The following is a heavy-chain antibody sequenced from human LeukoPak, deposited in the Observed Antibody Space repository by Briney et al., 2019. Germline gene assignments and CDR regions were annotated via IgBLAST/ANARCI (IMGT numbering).Heavy chain of an antibody. J-gene: IGHJ6*02. CDR3: ARLTVTNPGMDV. CDR2: INPNSGGT. Sequence: GASVKVSCKASGYTFTGYYMHWVRQAPGQGLEWMGRINPNSGGTNYAQKFQGRVTMTRDTSISTAYMELSRLRSDDTAVYYCARLTVTNPGMDVWGQGTTVTVSS. V-gene: IGHV1-2*06. CDR1: GYTFTGYY. D-gene: IGHD4-11*01.